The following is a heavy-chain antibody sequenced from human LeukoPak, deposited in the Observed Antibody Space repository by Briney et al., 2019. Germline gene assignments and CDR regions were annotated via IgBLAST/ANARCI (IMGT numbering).Heavy chain of an antibody. CDR3: ARLVAVATNRFDP. CDR1: GGSISSGSYY. CDR2: IYYSGSI. V-gene: IGHV4-39*01. J-gene: IGHJ5*02. D-gene: IGHD6-19*01. Sequence: PSETLSLTCTVSGGSISSGSYYWGWIRQPPGKGLEWIGSIYYSGSIYYNPSLKSRVTISVDTSKNQFSLKLSSVTAADTAVYYCARLVAVATNRFDPWGQGTLVTVSS.